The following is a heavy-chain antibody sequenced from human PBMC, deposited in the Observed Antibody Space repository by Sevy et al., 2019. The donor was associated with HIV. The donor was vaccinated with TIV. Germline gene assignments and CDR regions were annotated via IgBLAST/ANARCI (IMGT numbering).Heavy chain of an antibody. D-gene: IGHD2-21*02. V-gene: IGHV4-61*08. J-gene: IGHJ6*02. CDR3: ARVVVTSGNEYYYGMDV. Sequence: SETLSLTCIVSGGSVRSGAYYWSWVRQPPGKGLESIGYIYYSGNTNYNPSLKSRATLSVDTSKNQFSLKLNSMTAADTAVYYCARVVVTSGNEYYYGMDVWGQGTTVTVSS. CDR1: GGSVRSGAYY. CDR2: IYYSGNT.